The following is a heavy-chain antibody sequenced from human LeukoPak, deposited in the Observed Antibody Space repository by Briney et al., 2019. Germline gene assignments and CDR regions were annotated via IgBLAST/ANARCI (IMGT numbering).Heavy chain of an antibody. CDR1: GGSISSGGYY. Sequence: SETLSLTCTVSGGSISSGGYYWSWIRQHPGKGLEWIGYIYYSGSTYYNPSLESRVTISVDTSKNQFSLKLSSVTAADTAVYYCARVVRTTMVTPGWFDPWAREPWSPSPQ. CDR3: ARVVRTTMVTPGWFDP. V-gene: IGHV4-31*03. CDR2: IYYSGST. J-gene: IGHJ5*02. D-gene: IGHD4-23*01.